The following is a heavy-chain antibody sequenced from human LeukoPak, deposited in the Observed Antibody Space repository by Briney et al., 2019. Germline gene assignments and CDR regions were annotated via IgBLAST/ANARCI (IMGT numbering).Heavy chain of an antibody. J-gene: IGHJ5*02. Sequence: PGGSLRLSCAASGFTFSSYWMHWVRQAPGKGLVWVSRINSDGSSTSYADSVKGRFTISRDNAKNTLYLQMNSLRAKDTAVYYCARDSFPIVVVPAATNWFDPWGQGTLVTVSS. V-gene: IGHV3-74*01. CDR2: INSDGSST. CDR1: GFTFSSYW. CDR3: ARDSFPIVVVPAATNWFDP. D-gene: IGHD2-2*01.